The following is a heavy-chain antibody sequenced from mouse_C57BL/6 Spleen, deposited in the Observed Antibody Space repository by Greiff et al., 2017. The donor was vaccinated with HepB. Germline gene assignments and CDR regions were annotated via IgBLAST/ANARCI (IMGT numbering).Heavy chain of an antibody. CDR2: IYPGDGDT. Sequence: QVQLQQSGPELVKPGASVKISCKASGYAFSSSWMNWVKQRPGKGLEWIGRIYPGDGDTNYNGKFKGKATLTADKSSSTAYMQLSSLTSEDSAVYFCARSDYYCLGWYFDVWGTGTTVTVSS. CDR3: ARSDYYCLGWYFDV. V-gene: IGHV1-82*01. D-gene: IGHD1-1*01. J-gene: IGHJ1*03. CDR1: GYAFSSSW.